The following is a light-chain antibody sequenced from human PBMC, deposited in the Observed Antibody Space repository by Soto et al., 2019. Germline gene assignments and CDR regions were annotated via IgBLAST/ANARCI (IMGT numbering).Light chain of an antibody. CDR2: EVS. V-gene: IGLV2-14*01. CDR3: SSFTSTSTFV. Sequence: QSVLTQPASVSGSPGQSIAVSCTGTSSDVGGYNYVSWYQQHPGIAPRLLISEVSNRPSGVSNRFSGSKSGNTASLTISGLQAEDEADYYCSSFTSTSTFVFGTGTKVTVL. J-gene: IGLJ1*01. CDR1: SSDVGGYNY.